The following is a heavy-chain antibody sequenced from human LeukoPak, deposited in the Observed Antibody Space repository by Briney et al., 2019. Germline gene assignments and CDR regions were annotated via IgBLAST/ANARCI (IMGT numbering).Heavy chain of an antibody. CDR1: GGSISSSNYY. CDR2: IYYSGST. D-gene: IGHD2-15*01. J-gene: IGHJ5*02. Sequence: PSETLSLTCTVSGGSISSSNYYWGWIRQPPGKGLEWIRSIYYSGSTHYNPSLKSRVTISVDTSKNQFSLKLSSVTAADTAVYYCARNESVVVVAPATLRYNYFDPWGQGTLVTVSS. V-gene: IGHV4-39*01. CDR3: ARNESVVVVAPATLRYNYFDP.